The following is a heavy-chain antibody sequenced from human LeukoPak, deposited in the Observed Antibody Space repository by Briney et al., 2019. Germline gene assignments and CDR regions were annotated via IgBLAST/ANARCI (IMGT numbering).Heavy chain of an antibody. D-gene: IGHD6-13*01. J-gene: IGHJ4*02. CDR2: ISSSSSYI. CDR1: GFTFSSYS. V-gene: IGHV3-21*01. CDR3: ARVFKSSSWSDY. Sequence: GGSLRLSFAASGFTFSSYSMNWFRQAPGKGLEWVSSISSSSSYIYYADSVKGRFTISRDNAKNSLYLQMNSLRAEDTAVYYCARVFKSSSWSDYWGQGTLVTVSS.